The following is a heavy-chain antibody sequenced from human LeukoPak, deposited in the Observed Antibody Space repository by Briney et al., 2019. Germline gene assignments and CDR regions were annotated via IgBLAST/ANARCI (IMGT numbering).Heavy chain of an antibody. V-gene: IGHV3-23*01. J-gene: IGHJ3*02. CDR2: ISGSGGST. Sequence: PGGSLRLSCAASGFTFSSNGMNWVRQAPGKGLEWVSAISGSGGSTYYADSVKGRFTICRDNSKNTLYLQMNNLGAEDTALYYCAKIITAGWQKDDLDIWGRGTMVTVSS. CDR1: GFTFSSNG. CDR3: AKIITAGWQKDDLDI. D-gene: IGHD5-18*01.